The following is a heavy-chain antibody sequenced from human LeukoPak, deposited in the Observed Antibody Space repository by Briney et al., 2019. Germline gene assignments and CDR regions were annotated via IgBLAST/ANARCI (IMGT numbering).Heavy chain of an antibody. Sequence: SQTLSLTCTVSGGSISSGGYYWSWIRQPPGKGLEWIGYIYHSGSTYYNPSLKSRVTISVDRSKNQFSLKLSSVTAADTAVYYCARDPPSQWLVNWGQGTLVTVSS. CDR3: ARDPPSQWLVN. D-gene: IGHD6-19*01. J-gene: IGHJ4*02. V-gene: IGHV4-30-2*01. CDR2: IYHSGST. CDR1: GGSISSGGYY.